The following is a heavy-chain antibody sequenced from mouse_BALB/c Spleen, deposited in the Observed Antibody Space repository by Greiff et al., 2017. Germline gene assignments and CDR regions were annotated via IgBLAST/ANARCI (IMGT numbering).Heavy chain of an antibody. V-gene: IGHV1S127*01. J-gene: IGHJ4*01. Sequence: QVQLQQSGPQLVRPGASVKISCKASGYSFTSYWMHWVKQRPGQGLEWIGMIDPSDSYTSYNQKFKGKATLTVDTSSSTAYMQLSSLTSEDSAVYYCTRRGNEDYAMDYWGQGTSVTVSS. CDR2: IDPSDSYT. CDR3: TRRGNEDYAMDY. CDR1: GYSFTSYW.